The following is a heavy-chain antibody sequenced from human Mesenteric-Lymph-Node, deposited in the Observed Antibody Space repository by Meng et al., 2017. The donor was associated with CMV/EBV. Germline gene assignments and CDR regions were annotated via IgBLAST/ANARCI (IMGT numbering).Heavy chain of an antibody. CDR1: GFTFSPYW. D-gene: IGHD4/OR15-4a*01. CDR3: GRGGALAIDS. Sequence: GESLKISCAASGFTFSPYWMHWVRQVPGKGLVWVSRITGDGNSINYEDSVKGRFTISRDNAKNTVFQQMNSLRAEDTAVYYCGRGGALAIDSWGQGTLVTVSS. V-gene: IGHV3-74*01. J-gene: IGHJ4*02. CDR2: ITGDGNSI.